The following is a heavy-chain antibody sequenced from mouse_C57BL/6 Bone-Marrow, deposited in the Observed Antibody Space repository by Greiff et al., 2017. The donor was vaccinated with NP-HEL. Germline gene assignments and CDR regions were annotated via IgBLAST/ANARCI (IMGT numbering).Heavy chain of an antibody. D-gene: IGHD2-10*02. CDR3: ARYALYYFDY. CDR1: GFTFSSYG. CDR2: ISSGGSYT. V-gene: IGHV5-6*02. Sequence: EVKLVESGGDLVKPGGSLKLSCAASGFTFSSYGMSWVRQTPDKRLEWVATISSGGSYTYYPDSVKGRFPISRDNAKNTLYLQMSSLKSEDTAMYYCARYALYYFDYWGQGTTLTVSS. J-gene: IGHJ2*01.